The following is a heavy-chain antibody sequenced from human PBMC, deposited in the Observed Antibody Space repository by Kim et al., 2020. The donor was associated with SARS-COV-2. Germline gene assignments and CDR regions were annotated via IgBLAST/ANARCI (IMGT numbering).Heavy chain of an antibody. CDR2: ISGSGGST. D-gene: IGHD3-22*01. CDR1: GFTFSSYA. J-gene: IGHJ4*02. CDR3: AKDQLRSQQTTMIVVVIPYYFDS. V-gene: IGHV3-23*01. Sequence: GGSLRLSCAASGFTFSSYAMSWVRQAPGKGLEWVSAISGSGGSTYYADSVKGRFTISRDNSKNTLYLQMNSLRAEDTAVYYCAKDQLRSQQTTMIVVVIPYYFDSWGQGTLVTVSS.